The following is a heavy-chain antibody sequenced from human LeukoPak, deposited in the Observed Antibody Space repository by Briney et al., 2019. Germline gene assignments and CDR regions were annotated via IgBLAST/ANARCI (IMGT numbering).Heavy chain of an antibody. CDR1: LFTLSNAW. Sequence: GGPLRLSRAASLFTLSNAWRSWVRQAPGKGLEWVGRIKSKTDGGTTDYAAPVRGRFTISRDDSKNTLYLQMNSLKTEDTGVYYCTTDFCDSSGYFYYWGQGTLVTVSS. V-gene: IGHV3-15*01. CDR2: IKSKTDGGTT. D-gene: IGHD3-22*01. CDR3: TTDFCDSSGYFYY. J-gene: IGHJ4*02.